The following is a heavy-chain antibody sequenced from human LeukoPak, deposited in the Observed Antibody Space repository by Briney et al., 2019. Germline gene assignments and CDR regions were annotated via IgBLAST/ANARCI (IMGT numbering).Heavy chain of an antibody. Sequence: ASVKVSCKPSGYTFTGYYMHWVRQAPGQGLEWMGRINPNSGGTDYAQKFQGRVTMTRDTSISTAYMELSRLGSDDTAVYYCARKSGPRDSGSRWEGFEYWGQGTLVTVSS. CDR1: GYTFTGYY. D-gene: IGHD5-12*01. V-gene: IGHV1-2*06. CDR2: INPNSGGT. J-gene: IGHJ4*02. CDR3: ARKSGPRDSGSRWEGFEY.